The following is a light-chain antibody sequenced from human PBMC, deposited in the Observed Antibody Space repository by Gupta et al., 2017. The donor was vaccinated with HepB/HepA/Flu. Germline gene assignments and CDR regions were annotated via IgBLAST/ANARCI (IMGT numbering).Light chain of an antibody. J-gene: IGLJ2*01. V-gene: IGLV3-1*01. CDR2: EDN. CDR3: QAWDSTTVI. CDR1: KLGNNY. Sequence: SYDLTQPPSVSVSPGQTASIPCSGSKLGNNYVCWYQQKPGQSPGLVIFEDNKRPAGIPERFSGSNSRNTATLTISGTQTIDEADYDCQAWDSTTVIFGGGTRLSVL.